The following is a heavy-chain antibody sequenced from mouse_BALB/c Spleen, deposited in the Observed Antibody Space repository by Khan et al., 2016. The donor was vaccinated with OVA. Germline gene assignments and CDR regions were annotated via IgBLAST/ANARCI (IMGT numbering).Heavy chain of an antibody. V-gene: IGHV9-3-1*01. CDR1: GFTFTNYG. D-gene: IGHD2-14*01. CDR2: INTYTGEP. Sequence: QIQLVQSGPELKKPGETVQISCKASGFTFTNYGMNWVKQTPGKDLKWMGWINTYTGEPTFADDFKGRFAFSLETSASTAFLQINSLKNEDTATYFCERVGYNGTMDCWGQGTSVTVSS. CDR3: ERVGYNGTMDC. J-gene: IGHJ4*01.